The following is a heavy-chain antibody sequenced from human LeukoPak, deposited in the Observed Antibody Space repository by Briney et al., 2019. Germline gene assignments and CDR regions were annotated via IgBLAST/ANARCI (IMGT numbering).Heavy chain of an antibody. V-gene: IGHV3-23*01. D-gene: IGHD4-17*01. CDR2: ISGSGGST. CDR3: ARDIGPYYGDYVLGAFDI. Sequence: GGSLRLSCAASGFTFSSYAMSWVRQAPGKGLEWVSAISGSGGSTYYADSVKGRFTISRDNAKNSLYLQMNSLRAEDTAVYYCARDIGPYYGDYVLGAFDIWGQGTMVTVSS. J-gene: IGHJ3*02. CDR1: GFTFSSYA.